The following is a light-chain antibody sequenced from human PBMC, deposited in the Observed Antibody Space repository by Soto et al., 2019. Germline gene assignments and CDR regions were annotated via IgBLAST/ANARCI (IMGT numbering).Light chain of an antibody. CDR2: GNS. CDR1: SSNIGAGYD. J-gene: IGLJ2*01. V-gene: IGLV1-40*01. Sequence: QSVLTQPPSVSGAPGQRVTISCTGSSSNIGAGYDVHWYQQLPGTAPKLLIFGNSNRPSGVPDRFSGSQSGTSASLAITGLQAEDEADYHCQSYDSSLSVVFGGGTKLTVL. CDR3: QSYDSSLSVV.